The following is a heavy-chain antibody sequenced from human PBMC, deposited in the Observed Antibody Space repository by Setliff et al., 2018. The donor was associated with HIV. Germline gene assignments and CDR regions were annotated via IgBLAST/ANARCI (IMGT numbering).Heavy chain of an antibody. CDR1: GDSSSNDY. D-gene: IGHD2-15*01. CDR3: AREYYRSGGYYSGWKYYYMDV. Sequence: PSETLSLTCTVSGDSSSNDYWTWVRQPPGKGLEWIGNIHTSGTTKYNPAINSRVTISVEMSKSQFSLRLSSVTAADTAMYYCAREYYRSGGYYSGWKYYYMDVWGKGTTVTVSS. V-gene: IGHV4-4*08. CDR2: IHTSGTT. J-gene: IGHJ6*03.